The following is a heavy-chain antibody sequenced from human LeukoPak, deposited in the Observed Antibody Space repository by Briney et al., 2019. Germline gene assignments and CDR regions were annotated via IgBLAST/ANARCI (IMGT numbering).Heavy chain of an antibody. J-gene: IGHJ4*02. D-gene: IGHD2-21*02. CDR3: VREDTPATANY. CDR2: ISGGGDIT. V-gene: IGHV3-23*01. CDR1: GFNFPNHA. Sequence: GGSLRLSCAASGFNFPNHAMSWVRQTPGKGLEWVSAISGGGDITYYADSVTGRFTISRDNSKDTLFLQMHSLRPGDTAVYYCVREDTPATANYWGQGTLVTISS.